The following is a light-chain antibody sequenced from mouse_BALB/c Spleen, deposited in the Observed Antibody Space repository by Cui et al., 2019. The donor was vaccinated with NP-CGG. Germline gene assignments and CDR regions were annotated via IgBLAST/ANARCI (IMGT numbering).Light chain of an antibody. CDR1: IGAVTSSNY. V-gene: IGLV1*01. Sequence: QAVVTQESALTTSHGETVTLTCRSSIGAVTSSNYANWVQEKPDHLFTGLIGGTNNRAPGVPARFSGSLIGDKAALTITGAQTEDEAIYFCALWYSNHWVFGGGTKLIVL. J-gene: IGLJ1*01. CDR3: ALWYSNHWV. CDR2: GTN.